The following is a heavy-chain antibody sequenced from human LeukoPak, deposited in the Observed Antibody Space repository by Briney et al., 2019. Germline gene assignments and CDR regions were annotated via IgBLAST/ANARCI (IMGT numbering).Heavy chain of an antibody. Sequence: GGSLRLSCAASGFTFSSYWMNWARQAPGKGLEWVASINHNGNVNYYVDSVKGRFTISRDNAKNSLYLQMSNLRAEDTAVYFCARDLGTIAVAGSDYWGQGTLVTVSS. CDR2: INHNGNVN. CDR1: GFTFSSYW. CDR3: ARDLGTIAVAGSDY. J-gene: IGHJ4*02. D-gene: IGHD6-19*01. V-gene: IGHV3-7*03.